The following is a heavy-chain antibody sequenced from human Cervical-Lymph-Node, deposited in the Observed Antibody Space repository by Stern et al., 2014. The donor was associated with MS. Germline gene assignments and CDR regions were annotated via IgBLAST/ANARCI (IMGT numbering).Heavy chain of an antibody. CDR2: KWYDRIKK. D-gene: IGHD1-7*01. CDR3: ARGNWNYEGMGY. J-gene: IGHJ4*02. V-gene: IGHV3-33*01. Sequence: VQLVESGGSVVQPGRSLRLSCAASGFTFSNYGMHLVRQAPGKGLEWLAVKWYDRIKKYYADSVKGRFTISRDNSKNTLFLQMSSLTAEDTALYYCARGNWNYEGMGYWGQGTLVTVSS. CDR1: GFTFSNYG.